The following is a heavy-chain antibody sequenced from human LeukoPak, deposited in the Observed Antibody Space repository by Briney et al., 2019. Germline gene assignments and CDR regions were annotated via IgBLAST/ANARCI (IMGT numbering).Heavy chain of an antibody. D-gene: IGHD4-17*01. J-gene: IGHJ4*02. CDR3: ARPAVHTVTTGRLDY. Sequence: GRSLRLSCAVSGFTFNTHAMHWVRQAPGKGLGWVAVISYDGNNEYYADSVKGRFTISRDNSKSTMYLQMNSLRTEDTAVYYCARPAVHTVTTGRLDYWGQGTLVSVSS. CDR2: ISYDGNNE. CDR1: GFTFNTHA. V-gene: IGHV3-30-3*01.